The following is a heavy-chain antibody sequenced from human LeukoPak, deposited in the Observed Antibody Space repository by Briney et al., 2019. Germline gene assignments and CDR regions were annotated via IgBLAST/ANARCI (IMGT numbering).Heavy chain of an antibody. J-gene: IGHJ6*01. D-gene: IGHD4-17*01. CDR1: GGTFSSYA. CDR2: MNPISGNT. V-gene: IGHV1-8*02. Sequence: RASVKVSCKASGGTFSSYAISWVRQAPEQGLEWMGWMNPISGNTDYAQKFQGRVTMTRNTSISTAYMELSSLRSEDTAVYYCARGWVTTVTTSLFYYYYYGMDVWGQGTTVTVSS. CDR3: ARGWVTTVTTSLFYYYYYGMDV.